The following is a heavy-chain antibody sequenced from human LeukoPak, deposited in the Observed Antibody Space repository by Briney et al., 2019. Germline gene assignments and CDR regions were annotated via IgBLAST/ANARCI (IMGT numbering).Heavy chain of an antibody. CDR1: GFTFDDYA. Sequence: GGSLRLSCAASGFTFDDYAMHWVRQAPGKGLEWVSGISWNSGSIGYADSVKGRFTISRDNSKNTLYLQMNSLRAEDTAVYYCAKVGVVVPAAISLRVQYYYYYMDVWGKGTTVTISS. J-gene: IGHJ6*03. D-gene: IGHD2-2*01. V-gene: IGHV3-9*01. CDR2: ISWNSGSI. CDR3: AKVGVVVPAAISLRVQYYYYYMDV.